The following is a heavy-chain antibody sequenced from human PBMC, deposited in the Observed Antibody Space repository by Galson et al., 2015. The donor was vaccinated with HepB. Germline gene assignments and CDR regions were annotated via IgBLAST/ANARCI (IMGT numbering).Heavy chain of an antibody. CDR1: GYSFTSYW. J-gene: IGHJ4*02. CDR2: IYPGDSDT. Sequence: QSGAEVKKPGESLKISCKGSGYSFTSYWIGWVRQMPGKGLEWMGIIYPGDSDTRYSPSFQGQVTISADKSISTAYLQWSSLKASDTAMYYCARRDSSSWYEGYYFDYWGQGTLVTVSS. CDR3: ARRDSSSWYEGYYFDY. D-gene: IGHD6-13*01. V-gene: IGHV5-51*01.